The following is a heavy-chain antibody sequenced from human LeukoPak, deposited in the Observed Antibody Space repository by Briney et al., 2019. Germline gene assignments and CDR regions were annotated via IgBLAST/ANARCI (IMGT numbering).Heavy chain of an antibody. CDR3: ARGSDPVAARFHLDAFDI. CDR2: IYYSGST. D-gene: IGHD6-6*01. V-gene: IGHV4-59*08. J-gene: IGHJ3*02. Sequence: SETLSLTCTVSGGSISTYYWSWIRQPPGKGLEWIGYIYYSGSTNYNPSLKSRVTISVDTSKNQFSLKLSSVTAADTAIYYCARGSDPVAARFHLDAFDIWGQGTMVTVSS. CDR1: GGSISTYY.